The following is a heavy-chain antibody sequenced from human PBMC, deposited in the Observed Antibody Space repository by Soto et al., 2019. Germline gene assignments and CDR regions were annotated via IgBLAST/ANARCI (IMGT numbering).Heavy chain of an antibody. Sequence: EVQLVESGGGLVQPGGSLRLSCAASGFTFSNYWMHWVRQVPGKGLVWVSRINTDGSETNYADSVKGRFTVSRDNAKNTQYLQMNSLRAEDTAVYYCARDGEGYWGQGTLVTVSS. D-gene: IGHD2-21*01. V-gene: IGHV3-74*01. CDR2: INTDGSET. CDR1: GFTFSNYW. J-gene: IGHJ4*02. CDR3: ARDGEGY.